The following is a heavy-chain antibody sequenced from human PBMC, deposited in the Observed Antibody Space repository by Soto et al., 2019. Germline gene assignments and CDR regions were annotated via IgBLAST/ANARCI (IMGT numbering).Heavy chain of an antibody. V-gene: IGHV3-23*01. CDR3: AKESLGRHFDFDY. CDR2: ISESGDDT. Sequence: EVHLLESGGGLVQPGGSLRLSCAASGFTFTSCAMSWVRQAPGKGLEWVSGISESGDDTYYADSVKGRFTISRDNSRNTRYLEMNSLTTEDTAVYHCAKESLGRHFDFDYWGQGTLVTVSS. CDR1: GFTFTSCA. D-gene: IGHD3-9*01. J-gene: IGHJ4*02.